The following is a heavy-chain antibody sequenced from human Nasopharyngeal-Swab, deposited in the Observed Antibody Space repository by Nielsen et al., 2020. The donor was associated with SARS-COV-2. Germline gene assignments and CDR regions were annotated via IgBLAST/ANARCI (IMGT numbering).Heavy chain of an antibody. D-gene: IGHD6-13*01. CDR3: AKTISSSWYGEDY. CDR1: GFTFSSYM. J-gene: IGHJ4*02. V-gene: IGHV3-23*01. CDR2: IGNSGAGT. Sequence: GESLKISCEASGFTFSSYMMTWVRQTAGKRLEWVASIGNSGAGTYHADSVKGRFTISRDNSKNTLYLQMNSLRAEDTAVYYCAKTISSSWYGEDYWGQGTLVTVSS.